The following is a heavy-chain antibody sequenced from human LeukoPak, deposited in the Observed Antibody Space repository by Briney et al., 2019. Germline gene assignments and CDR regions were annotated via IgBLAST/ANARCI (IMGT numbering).Heavy chain of an antibody. CDR3: ARAQQTTMYYYYYGMDV. V-gene: IGHV1-69*06. Sequence: SVKVSCKASGGTFSSYAISWVRQAPGQGLEWMGGIIPIFGTANYAQKFQGRVTITADKSTSTAYMELSSPRSEDTAVYYCARAQQTTMYYYYYGMDVWGKGTTVTVSS. D-gene: IGHD5-12*01. CDR2: IIPIFGTA. J-gene: IGHJ6*04. CDR1: GGTFSSYA.